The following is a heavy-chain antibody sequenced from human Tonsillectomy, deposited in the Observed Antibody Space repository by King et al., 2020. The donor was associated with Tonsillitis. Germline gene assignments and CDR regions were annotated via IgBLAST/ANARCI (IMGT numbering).Heavy chain of an antibody. Sequence: VQLQESGPGLVKPSETLSLTCTVSSGSMTSHYWSWIRQSPGKGLEWIGFIYYTGTTNYNPFLKSRVTISLDMSKSQFSLILSSVTAADTAVYYCAREYCNSTNCYLYDYWGQGTLVTVSS. CDR2: IYYTGTT. V-gene: IGHV4-59*11. J-gene: IGHJ4*02. CDR3: AREYCNSTNCYLYDY. D-gene: IGHD2-2*01. CDR1: SGSMTSHY.